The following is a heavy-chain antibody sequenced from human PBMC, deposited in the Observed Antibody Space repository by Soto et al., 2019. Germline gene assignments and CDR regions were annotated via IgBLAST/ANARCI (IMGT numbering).Heavy chain of an antibody. CDR3: AKDRLAGNFDY. CDR1: GFTFNNYA. Sequence: EVQVLDSGGGLVQPGGSLRLSCAASGFTFNNYAMIWVRQAPGKGLEWVATISATGGSTYYADSVKGRFTISRDNSKNTLYLQMNGLRVEDTAVYYGAKDRLAGNFDYWGQGTQVTVSS. CDR2: ISATGGST. V-gene: IGHV3-23*01. J-gene: IGHJ4*02.